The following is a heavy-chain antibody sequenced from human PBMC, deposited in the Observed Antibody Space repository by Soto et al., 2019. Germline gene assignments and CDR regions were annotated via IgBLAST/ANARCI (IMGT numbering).Heavy chain of an antibody. Sequence: QVQLVQSGAEVKKPGSSVKVSCKASGGTFSSYAISWVRQAPGQGLEWMGGIIPIFGTANYAQKFQGRVTXFXDXXTSTGYMELCSLRSVDSGVYYCARDERGDCYGYDYWGQGTLVSVCS. D-gene: IGHD5-18*01. CDR1: GGTFSSYA. J-gene: IGHJ4*02. CDR3: ARDERGDCYGYDY. CDR2: IIPIFGTA. V-gene: IGHV1-69*05.